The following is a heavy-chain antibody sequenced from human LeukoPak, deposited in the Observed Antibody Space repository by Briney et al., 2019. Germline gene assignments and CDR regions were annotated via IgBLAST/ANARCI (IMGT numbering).Heavy chain of an antibody. CDR1: GGSISSYY. D-gene: IGHD1-26*01. CDR2: IHYSGST. CDR3: ARNSRGGSYFDN. V-gene: IGHV4-59*01. Sequence: SETLSLTCTVSGGSISSYYWSWIRQPPGKGLEWIGHIHYSGSTNYNPSLKSRVTITVDTSKNQFSLKLSSVTAADTAVYYCARNSRGGSYFDNWGQGTLVTVSS. J-gene: IGHJ4*02.